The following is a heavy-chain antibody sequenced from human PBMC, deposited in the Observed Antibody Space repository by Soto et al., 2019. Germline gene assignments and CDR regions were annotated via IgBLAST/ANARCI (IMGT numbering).Heavy chain of an antibody. CDR2: IYWNGNE. Sequence: QISLRESGPTLVKPTQPLTLTCTFSGFSFTTSGVGVGWFRQPPGQALQWLALIYWNGNERYSPSLNTRLIVSKDTSKSPVVLTMTNVDPVDTATYYCAHELSGYYYVMDVWGQGTNVTVSS. CDR1: GFSFTTSGVG. V-gene: IGHV2-5*01. CDR3: AHELSGYYYVMDV. J-gene: IGHJ6*02. D-gene: IGHD3-16*02.